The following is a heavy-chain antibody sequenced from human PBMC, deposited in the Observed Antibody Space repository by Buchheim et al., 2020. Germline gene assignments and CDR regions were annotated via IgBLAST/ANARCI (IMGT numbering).Heavy chain of an antibody. V-gene: IGHV4-59*01. D-gene: IGHD2-2*01. CDR2: IYYSGST. CDR1: GGSISSYY. CDR3: ARDMFECQLLWPGRDYYYGMDV. Sequence: QVQLQESGPGLVKPSETLSLTCTVSGGSISSYYWSWIRQPPGKGLEWIGYIYYSGSTNYNPSLKSRVTISVDTSKNQFSLKLSSVTAADTAVYYCARDMFECQLLWPGRDYYYGMDVWGQGTT. J-gene: IGHJ6*02.